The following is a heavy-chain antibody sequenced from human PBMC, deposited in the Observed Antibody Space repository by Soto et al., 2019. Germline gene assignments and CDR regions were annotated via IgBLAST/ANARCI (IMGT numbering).Heavy chain of an antibody. J-gene: IGHJ4*02. CDR2: IYYSGST. D-gene: IGHD4-17*01. Sequence: QVQLQESGPGLVKPSQTLSLTCTVSGGSISSGDYYWSWIRQPPGKGLEWIGYIYYSGSTYYNPSLKSRVTISVDTSKNQFPLKLSSVTAADTAVYYCAREATVTTFWGRLTEIPYYFDYWGQGTLVTVSS. CDR1: GGSISSGDYY. V-gene: IGHV4-30-4*01. CDR3: AREATVTTFWGRLTEIPYYFDY.